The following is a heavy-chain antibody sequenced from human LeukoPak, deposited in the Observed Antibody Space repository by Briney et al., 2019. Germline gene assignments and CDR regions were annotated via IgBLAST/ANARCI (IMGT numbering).Heavy chain of an antibody. CDR3: ARHGGYYYGSGSYHWFDP. V-gene: IGHV4-59*08. D-gene: IGHD3-10*01. Sequence: SETLSLTCTASGGSISSYYWSWIRQPPGKGLEWIGYICYSGSTNYNPSLKSRVTISVDTSKNQFSLKLSYVTAADTAVYYCARHGGYYYGSGSYHWFDPWGQGTLVTVSS. CDR2: ICYSGST. CDR1: GGSISSYY. J-gene: IGHJ5*02.